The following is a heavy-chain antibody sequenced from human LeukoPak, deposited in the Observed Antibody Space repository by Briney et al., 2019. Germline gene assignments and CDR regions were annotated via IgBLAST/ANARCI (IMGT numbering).Heavy chain of an antibody. CDR1: GFTFSSYA. CDR2: ISDTGGIT. J-gene: IGHJ4*02. V-gene: IGHV3-23*01. CDR3: AKDAFGAGGFDY. D-gene: IGHD3-16*01. Sequence: SGGSLRLSCAASGFTFSSYAMSWVRQAPGKGLEWVSTISDTGGITYYTDSVKGRFTISRDNSKNTLYLQMNSLRAEDTAVYYCAKDAFGAGGFDYWGQGTLVTVSS.